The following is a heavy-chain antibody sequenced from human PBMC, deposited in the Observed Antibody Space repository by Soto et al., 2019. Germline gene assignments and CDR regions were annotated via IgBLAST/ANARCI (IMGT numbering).Heavy chain of an antibody. CDR1: GGTFSTYT. J-gene: IGHJ3*02. V-gene: IGHV1-69*13. CDR2: IIPIFSIA. D-gene: IGHD1-26*01. CDR3: ARENGGNYFDAFDI. Sequence: SVKVSCKASGGTFSTYTINWVRQAPGQGLEWMGGIIPIFSIANYAQRFQGRVTITADESTSTAYMELSSLRSEDTAVYYCARENGGNYFDAFDIWGQGTMVTVSS.